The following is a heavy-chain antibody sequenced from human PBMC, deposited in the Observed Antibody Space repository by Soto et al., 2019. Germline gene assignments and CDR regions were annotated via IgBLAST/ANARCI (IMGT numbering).Heavy chain of an antibody. CDR3: ARQDSSGYYYYYYGMDV. Sequence: PGESLKISCKGSGYSFTSYWIGWVRQMPGKGLEWMGIIYPGDSDTRYSPSFQGQVTISADKSISTAYLQWSSLKASDTAMYYCARQDSSGYYYYYYGMDVWGQGTTVTVSS. CDR2: IYPGDSDT. D-gene: IGHD3-22*01. V-gene: IGHV5-51*01. J-gene: IGHJ6*02. CDR1: GYSFTSYW.